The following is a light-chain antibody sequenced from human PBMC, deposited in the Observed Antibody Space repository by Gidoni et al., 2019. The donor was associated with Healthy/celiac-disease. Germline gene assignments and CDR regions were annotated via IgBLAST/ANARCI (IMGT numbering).Light chain of an antibody. CDR2: DAS. Sequence: EIVLTQSPATLSLSPGDTATLSCRASQSVSSYLAWYQQKPGQAPRLLIYDASNRATGIPARFSGSGSGTDFTLTISSLETEDFAVYYCQQRSNWPPLTFGGXTKVEIK. CDR3: QQRSNWPPLT. V-gene: IGKV3-11*01. J-gene: IGKJ4*01. CDR1: QSVSSY.